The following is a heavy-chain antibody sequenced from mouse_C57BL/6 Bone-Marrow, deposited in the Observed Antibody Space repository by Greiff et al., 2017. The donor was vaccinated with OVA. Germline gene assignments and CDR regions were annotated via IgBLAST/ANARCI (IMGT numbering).Heavy chain of an antibody. Sequence: QVQLQQSGAELVKPGASVKISCKASGYAFSSYWMNWVKQRPGKGLEWIGQIYPGDGDTNYNGKFKGKATLTADKASSTAYMQLSSLTSEDSAVYFCAREDYCSSYRFAYWGQGTLVTVSA. CDR3: AREDYCSSYRFAY. D-gene: IGHD1-1*01. J-gene: IGHJ3*01. CDR1: GYAFSSYW. V-gene: IGHV1-80*01. CDR2: IYPGDGDT.